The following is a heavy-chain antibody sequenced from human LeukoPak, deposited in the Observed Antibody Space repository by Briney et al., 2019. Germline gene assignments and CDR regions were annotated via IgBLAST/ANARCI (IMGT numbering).Heavy chain of an antibody. CDR1: GFTFSSYW. J-gene: IGHJ6*03. CDR2: IKQDGSEK. D-gene: IGHD2-2*01. V-gene: IGHV3-7*01. CDR3: ARVHVDIVVVPAARFTYYYYMDV. Sequence: PGGSLRLSCAASGFTFSSYWMSWVRQAPGKGLEWVANIKQDGSEKYYVDSVKGRFTISRENAKNSLYLQMNSLRAEDTAVYYCARVHVDIVVVPAARFTYYYYMDVWGKGTTVTISS.